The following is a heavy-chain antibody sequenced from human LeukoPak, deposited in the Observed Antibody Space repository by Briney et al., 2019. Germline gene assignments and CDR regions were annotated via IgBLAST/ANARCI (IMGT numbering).Heavy chain of an antibody. CDR3: AREGEGGFDY. CDR1: GFSLGDYW. D-gene: IGHD3-16*01. CDR2: INEAGTMK. J-gene: IGHJ4*02. V-gene: IGHV3-7*01. Sequence: GGSLRLSCAASGFSLGDYWMSWVRQAPGKGLEWVANINEAGTMKSVADSVKGRFTISRDNTKNSLYLQMNNLRAEDTAVYYCAREGEGGFDYWGQGTLVTVSS.